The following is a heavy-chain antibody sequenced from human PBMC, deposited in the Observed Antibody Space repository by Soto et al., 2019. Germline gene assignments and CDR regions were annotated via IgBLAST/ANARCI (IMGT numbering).Heavy chain of an antibody. CDR1: GYTFTSYG. CDR3: GRDCSSTSCPHGLFDY. Sequence: ASVKVSCKASGYTFTSYGISWVRQAPGQGLEWMGWISAYNGNTNYAQKLQGRVTMTTDTSTSTAYMELRSLRSDDTAVYYCGRDCSSTSCPHGLFDYWGQGTLVTVSS. D-gene: IGHD2-2*01. V-gene: IGHV1-18*01. CDR2: ISAYNGNT. J-gene: IGHJ4*02.